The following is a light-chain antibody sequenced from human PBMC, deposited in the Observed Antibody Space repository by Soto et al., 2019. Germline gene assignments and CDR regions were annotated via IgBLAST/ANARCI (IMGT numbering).Light chain of an antibody. Sequence: AILMSQSPSSVSASQGDRVTMTCRASQGISSYLVWYQQKPGKAPKLLIYAASTLQSGVPSRFSGSGSGTDFTLTISCLQSEDFATYYCQQYYSYPSTFGQGTRLEI. CDR3: QQYYSYPST. V-gene: IGKV1-8*01. J-gene: IGKJ5*01. CDR1: QGISSY. CDR2: AAS.